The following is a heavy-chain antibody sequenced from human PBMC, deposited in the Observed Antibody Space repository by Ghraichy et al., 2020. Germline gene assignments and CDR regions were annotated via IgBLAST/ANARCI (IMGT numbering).Heavy chain of an antibody. Sequence: LTCTVSGGSISSYYWSWIRQPPGKGLEWIGYIYTSGSTNYNPSLKSRVTISVDTSKNQFSLKLSSVTAADTAVYYCARHAPGGGSYYREFDYWGQGTLVTVSS. CDR1: GGSISSYY. V-gene: IGHV4-4*09. D-gene: IGHD1-26*01. J-gene: IGHJ4*02. CDR3: ARHAPGGGSYYREFDY. CDR2: IYTSGST.